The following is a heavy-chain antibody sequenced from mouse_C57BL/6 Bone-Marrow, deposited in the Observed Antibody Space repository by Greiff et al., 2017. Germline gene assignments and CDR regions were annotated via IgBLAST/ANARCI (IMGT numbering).Heavy chain of an antibody. V-gene: IGHV1-72*01. CDR3: ARSAYPYAMDY. D-gene: IGHD2-10*01. CDR2: IDPNSGGT. Sequence: VKLQQPGAELVKPGASVKLSCKASGYTFTSYWMHWVKQRPGRGLEWIGRIDPNSGGTKYNEKFKSKATLTVDKPSSTAYMQISSLTSEDSAVYYCARSAYPYAMDYWGQGTSVTVSS. J-gene: IGHJ4*01. CDR1: GYTFTSYW.